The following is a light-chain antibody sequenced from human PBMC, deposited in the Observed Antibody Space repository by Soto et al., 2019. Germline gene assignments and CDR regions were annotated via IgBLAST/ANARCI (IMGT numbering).Light chain of an antibody. Sequence: QSVLTQPPSVSGAPGQRVTISCTGSSSNIGAGYDVHWYQQLPGTAPKLLIYGNSNRPSGVPDRFSGSKSGTSASLAITGIKAEDEADYYCQSYDRSLSVVFGGGTKLTVL. CDR2: GNS. J-gene: IGLJ2*01. CDR1: SSNIGAGYD. CDR3: QSYDRSLSVV. V-gene: IGLV1-40*01.